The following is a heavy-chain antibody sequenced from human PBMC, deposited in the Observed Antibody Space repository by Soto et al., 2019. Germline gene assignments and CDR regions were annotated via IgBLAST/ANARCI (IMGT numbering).Heavy chain of an antibody. CDR3: ARGRASGSYYLLDY. D-gene: IGHD3-10*01. J-gene: IGHJ4*03. V-gene: IGHV1-8*01. CDR1: GNTFTSYD. Sequence: ASVKVSCKASGNTFTSYDINWVRQATGHGLEWMGWINPNSGNIGYAQKFQGRVTMTRDTAIRTAYMEVSRLRSDDTAVYYCARGRASGSYYLLDYWGQGTTVTVSS. CDR2: INPNSGNI.